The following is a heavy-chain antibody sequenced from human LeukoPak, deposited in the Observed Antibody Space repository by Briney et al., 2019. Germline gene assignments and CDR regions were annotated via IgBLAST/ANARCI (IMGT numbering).Heavy chain of an antibody. V-gene: IGHV3-7*05. J-gene: IGHJ6*02. CDR2: LKQDGSEK. CDR3: ARWVSGWDV. Sequence: GGSLRLSCAASGFTFSSYWMSWVRQAPGKGLEWVASLKQDGSEKYYVDSVKGRFTISRDNAKNSLSLQMNSLRAEDTAVYYCARWVSGWDVWGQGTTVTVSS. CDR1: GFTFSSYW.